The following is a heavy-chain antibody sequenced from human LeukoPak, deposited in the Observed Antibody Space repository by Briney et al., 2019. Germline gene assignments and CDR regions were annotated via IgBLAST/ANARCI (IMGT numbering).Heavy chain of an antibody. Sequence: GGSLRLSCITSGFTFGDYGMSWVRQAPGKGPEWVAFIQSRTYGAATQYTASVKGRFSISRDDSKGIAFLQMNSLKIDDTAVYYCAASDHRFCSSISCHFDYWGQGALVTVSS. CDR1: GFTFGDYG. CDR3: AASDHRFCSSISCHFDY. CDR2: IQSRTYGAAT. V-gene: IGHV3-49*04. D-gene: IGHD2-2*01. J-gene: IGHJ4*02.